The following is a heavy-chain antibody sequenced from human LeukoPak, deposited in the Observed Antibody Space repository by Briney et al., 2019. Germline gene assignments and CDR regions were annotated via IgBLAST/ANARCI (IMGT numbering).Heavy chain of an antibody. D-gene: IGHD6-13*01. CDR3: ARGMPASGTGWYFDF. Sequence: PSETPSLTCTVSGGSITSYYWNWIRQPPGKGLEWVGYIFYTGTTNYNPSLKSRVTLSVDTSKNRSSLKLSSVAAADTAVYYCARGMPASGTGWYFDFWGRGTLVTVSS. V-gene: IGHV4-59*01. J-gene: IGHJ2*01. CDR1: GGSITSYY. CDR2: IFYTGTT.